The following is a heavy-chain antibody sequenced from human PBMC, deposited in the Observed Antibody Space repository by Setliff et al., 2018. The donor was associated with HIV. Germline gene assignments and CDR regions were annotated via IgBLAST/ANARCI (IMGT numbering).Heavy chain of an antibody. V-gene: IGHV4-30-4*01. D-gene: IGHD6-13*01. CDR2: IYYSGDT. Sequence: PSETLSLTCTVSGASVNSDDYYWSWIRQTPGKGLDWIGYIYYSGDTYYNATLQSRATILLDTSKNQFFLTLTSVTAADTAVYYCARVWTPGYSSSWYWFDPWGQGALVTVS. CDR3: ARVWTPGYSSSWYWFDP. J-gene: IGHJ5*02. CDR1: GASVNSDDYY.